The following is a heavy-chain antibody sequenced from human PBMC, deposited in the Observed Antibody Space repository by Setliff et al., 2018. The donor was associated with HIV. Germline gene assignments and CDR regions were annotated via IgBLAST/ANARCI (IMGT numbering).Heavy chain of an antibody. CDR3: ARDQGAFFECFDY. CDR1: GATFANFA. CDR2: IVPRDAIT. V-gene: IGHV1-69*10. D-gene: IGHD3-16*01. J-gene: IGHJ4*02. Sequence: SVKVSCKAPGATFANFALNWVRQAPGQGPEWMGGIVPRDAITKYAPKFQGRLTITADKSTNTVYMELSSLRSDDTAGYFCARDQGAFFECFDYWGQGSLVTVFS.